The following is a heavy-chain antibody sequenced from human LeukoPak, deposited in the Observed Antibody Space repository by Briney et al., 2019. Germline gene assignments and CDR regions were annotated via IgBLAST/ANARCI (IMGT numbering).Heavy chain of an antibody. CDR2: ISGSGGST. Sequence: GGSLRLSCAASGFTLSSYAMSWVRQAPGKGLEWVSTISGSGGSTYYADSVKGRSTISRDNSKNTLYLQMNSLRAEDTAVYYCAKPCITMVRGAPCYWGQGTLVTVSS. D-gene: IGHD3-10*01. J-gene: IGHJ4*02. V-gene: IGHV3-23*01. CDR3: AKPCITMVRGAPCY. CDR1: GFTLSSYA.